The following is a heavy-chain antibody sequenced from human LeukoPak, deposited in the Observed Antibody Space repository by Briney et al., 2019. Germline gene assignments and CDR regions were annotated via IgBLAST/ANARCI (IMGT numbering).Heavy chain of an antibody. V-gene: IGHV4-39*01. D-gene: IGHD3-10*01. J-gene: IGHJ5*02. Sequence: SETLSLTCTVSGGSIISSSYYWGWIRQPPGKGLEWIGNIYYGGCTYYNPSLKSRATMSVDTSMNQFSLKLSSVTAADTAVYYCAKTIRVRGDAYNWFDPWGQGTLVTVSS. CDR2: IYYGGCT. CDR1: GGSIISSSYY. CDR3: AKTIRVRGDAYNWFDP.